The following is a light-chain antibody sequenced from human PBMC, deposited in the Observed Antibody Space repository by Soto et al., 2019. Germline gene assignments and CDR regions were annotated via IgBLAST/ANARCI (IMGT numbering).Light chain of an antibody. CDR2: TTS. V-gene: IGLV1-44*01. CDR1: NVGRHE. CDR3: SSWDDSLSGVV. J-gene: IGLJ2*01. Sequence: QSVATQPPSVSGTPGQGVIISCSNVGRHEVSWYQQVPGMAPKLLIHTTSQRPSGVPDRFSASKSGTSASLAIRGLQSDDEADYFCSSWDDSLSGVVFGRGTKLTVL.